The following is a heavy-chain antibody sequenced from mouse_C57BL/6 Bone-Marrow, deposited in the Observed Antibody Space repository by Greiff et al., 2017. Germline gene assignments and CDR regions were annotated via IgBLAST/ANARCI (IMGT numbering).Heavy chain of an antibody. CDR1: GFTFSDYG. CDR3: ARDYYYGGSWCAY. D-gene: IGHD1-1*01. V-gene: IGHV5-17*01. J-gene: IGHJ3*01. CDR2: ISSGSSTI. Sequence: EVKLVESGGGLVKPGGSLKLSCAASGFTFSDYGMHWVRQAPEKGLEWVAYISSGSSTIYYADTVKGRFTISRDNAKNTLFLQMTSLRSEDTAMYYCARDYYYGGSWCAYWGQGTLVTVSA.